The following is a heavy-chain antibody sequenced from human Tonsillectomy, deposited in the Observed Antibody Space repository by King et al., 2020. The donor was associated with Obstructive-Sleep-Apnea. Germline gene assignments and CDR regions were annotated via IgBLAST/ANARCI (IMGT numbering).Heavy chain of an antibody. V-gene: IGHV4-38-2*02. D-gene: IGHD1-1*01. J-gene: IGHJ4*02. CDR2: IYHSVII. CDR3: ARVDWNPDY. CDR1: GYSISSDYH. Sequence: QLQESGPGLVKPSETLSLTCTVSGYSISSDYHWGGIRQPPGEGLEWIWSIYHSVIIYYTPSLKSRVTISVDTSTNQFSLELPSVTATDTAVYYCARVDWNPDYWGQGTLVTVSS.